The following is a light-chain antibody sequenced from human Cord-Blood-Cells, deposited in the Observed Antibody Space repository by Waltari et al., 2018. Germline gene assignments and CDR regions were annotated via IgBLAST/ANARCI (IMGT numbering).Light chain of an antibody. Sequence: EIVMTQSPATLSVSPGERATFSCRASQSVSSNLAWDQQKPGQAPRLLIYGASTRATGIPARFSGSGSGTEFTLTVSSLQSEDFAVYYCQQYNNWPLTFGPGTKVDIK. CDR2: GAS. CDR3: QQYNNWPLT. V-gene: IGKV3-15*01. J-gene: IGKJ3*01. CDR1: QSVSSN.